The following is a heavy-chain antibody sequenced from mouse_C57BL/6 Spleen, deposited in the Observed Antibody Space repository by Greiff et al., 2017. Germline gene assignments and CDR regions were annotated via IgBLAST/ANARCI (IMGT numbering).Heavy chain of an antibody. CDR3: ARQEGYYFDY. Sequence: EVKLMESGGDLVKPGGSLKLSCAASGFTFSSYGMSWVRQTPDKRLEWVATISSGGSYTYYPDSVKGRFTISRDNAKNTLYLQMSSLKSEDTAMYYCARQEGYYFDYWGQGTTLTVSS. CDR1: GFTFSSYG. J-gene: IGHJ2*01. CDR2: ISSGGSYT. V-gene: IGHV5-6*01.